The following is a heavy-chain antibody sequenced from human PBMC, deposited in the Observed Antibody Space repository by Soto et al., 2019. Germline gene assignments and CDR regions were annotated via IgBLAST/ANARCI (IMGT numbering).Heavy chain of an antibody. CDR2: MNPNNGYS. D-gene: IGHD5-12*01. J-gene: IGHJ5*02. CDR1: GYTFTNFD. Sequence: QVQLVQSGAEVKQPGASVKVSCKASGYTFTNFDIIWVRQATGQGLEWMGWMNPNNGYSGYAQKFQGRVTMTRDTSISTAYLEVSSLRSDDTAVYYCARDTSGYRFPWFDPRGQGTLVTVSS. CDR3: ARDTSGYRFPWFDP. V-gene: IGHV1-8*01.